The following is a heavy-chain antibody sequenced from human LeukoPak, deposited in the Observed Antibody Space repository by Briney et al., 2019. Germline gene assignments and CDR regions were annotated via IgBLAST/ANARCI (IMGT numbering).Heavy chain of an antibody. CDR3: ARSSIIAAAGPYYFDY. Sequence: SVKVSCKASGGTFSSYAISWVRQAPGQGLEWLGGIIPIFGTVNYAQKFQGRVTITADKSTSTAYMELSSLRSEDTAVYYCARSSIIAAAGPYYFDYWGQGTLVTVSS. D-gene: IGHD6-13*01. V-gene: IGHV1-69*06. CDR2: IIPIFGTV. J-gene: IGHJ4*02. CDR1: GGTFSSYA.